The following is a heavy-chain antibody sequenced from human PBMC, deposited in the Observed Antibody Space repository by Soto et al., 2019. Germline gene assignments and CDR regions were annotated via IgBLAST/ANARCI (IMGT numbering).Heavy chain of an antibody. CDR1: GFTVSSNY. J-gene: IGHJ4*02. V-gene: IGHV3-66*01. Sequence: GGSLRLSCAASGFTVSSNYMSWVRQAPGKGLEWVSVIYSGGSTYYANSVKGRFTISRHNSKNTLYLQMNSLRAADTAVYYCSRASRSGSHPVFDYWGQGTLVTVSS. CDR3: SRASRSGSHPVFDY. D-gene: IGHD1-26*01. CDR2: IYSGGST.